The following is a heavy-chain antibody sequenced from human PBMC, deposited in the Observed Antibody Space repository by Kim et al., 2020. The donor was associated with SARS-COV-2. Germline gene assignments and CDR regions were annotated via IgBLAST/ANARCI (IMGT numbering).Heavy chain of an antibody. CDR3: ATHDHGKYSSGPFDS. J-gene: IGHJ4*02. D-gene: IGHD6-19*01. V-gene: IGHV3-23*01. Sequence: DSGKGRLTISRDNSTNTVYLQMHSLRAADTAVYYCATHDHGKYSSGPFDSWGQGTLVTVSS.